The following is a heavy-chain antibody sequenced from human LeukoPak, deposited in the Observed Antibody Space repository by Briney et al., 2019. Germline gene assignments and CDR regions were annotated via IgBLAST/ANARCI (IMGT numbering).Heavy chain of an antibody. CDR1: GFTFDDYA. CDR2: ISWDGGST. V-gene: IGHV3-43D*03. CDR3: AKTAYDILTGGYYYMDV. J-gene: IGHJ6*03. Sequence: GGSLRLSCAASGFTFDDYAMHWVRQAPGKGLGWVSLISWDGGSTYYADSVKGRFTISRDNSKNSLYLQMNSLRAEDTAVYYCAKTAYDILTGGYYYMDVWGKGTTVTISS. D-gene: IGHD3-9*01.